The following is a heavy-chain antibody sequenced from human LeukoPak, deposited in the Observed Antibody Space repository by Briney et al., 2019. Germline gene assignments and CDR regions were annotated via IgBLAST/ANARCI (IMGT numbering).Heavy chain of an antibody. CDR2: TYYRSKWYN. CDR3: AREWLQDGFDI. Sequence: SQTPSLTCAISGDSVSSNSAAWNWIGQSPSRGLEWLGRTYYRSKWYNDYAESVKSRVSVNPDTSKNQLSLQLNSVTPEDTAVYYCAREWLQDGFDIWGQGTMVTVSS. D-gene: IGHD5-12*01. J-gene: IGHJ3*02. V-gene: IGHV6-1*01. CDR1: GDSVSSNSAA.